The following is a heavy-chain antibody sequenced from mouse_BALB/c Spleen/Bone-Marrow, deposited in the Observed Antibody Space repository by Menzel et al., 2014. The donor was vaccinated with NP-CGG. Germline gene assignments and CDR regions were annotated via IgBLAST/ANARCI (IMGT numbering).Heavy chain of an antibody. V-gene: IGHV1-14*01. CDR2: XNPYNDGT. CDR1: GYTFTXYV. CDR3: ARGXXXXXXXXXXX. Sequence: VQLQQFGPELVKPGASVKMSCKASGYTFTXYVMHWVKQKPXQGLEXTGYXNPYNDGTEYNEKFKGKATLTSDKSSSTAYMELSSLTSXDXAVYYCARGXXXXXXXXXXXXGQGTXVTXSS. J-gene: IGHJ4*01.